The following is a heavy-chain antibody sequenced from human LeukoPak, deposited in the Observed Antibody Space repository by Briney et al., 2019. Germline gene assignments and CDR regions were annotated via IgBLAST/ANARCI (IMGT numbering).Heavy chain of an antibody. J-gene: IGHJ4*02. CDR1: GFTFSSYR. Sequence: PGGSLRLSCAASGFTFSSYRMTWVRQAPGKGLECVANMKQDGTEKYYADSVKGRFIISRDNAKNSLFLQMNSLRVEDTAVYYCARDVAASDYWGQGTLVSVSS. D-gene: IGHD6-25*01. CDR2: MKQDGTEK. CDR3: ARDVAASDY. V-gene: IGHV3-7*05.